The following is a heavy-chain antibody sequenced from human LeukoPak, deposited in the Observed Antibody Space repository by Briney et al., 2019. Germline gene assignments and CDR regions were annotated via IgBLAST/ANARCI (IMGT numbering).Heavy chain of an antibody. Sequence: GGSLRLSCAASGFTFSTYWMSWVRQAPGKGLEWVANIKNNGSEKSYVDSVKGRFTISRDNAKSSLYLQMNSLRAEDTAVYYCAGELFASFDPWGQGTLVTVSS. D-gene: IGHD2-15*01. V-gene: IGHV3-7*04. J-gene: IGHJ5*02. CDR1: GFTFSTYW. CDR2: IKNNGSEK. CDR3: AGELFASFDP.